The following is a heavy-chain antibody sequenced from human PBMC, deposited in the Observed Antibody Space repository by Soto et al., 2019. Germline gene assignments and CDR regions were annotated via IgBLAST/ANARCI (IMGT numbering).Heavy chain of an antibody. CDR3: ATPSYDY. CDR1: GYTLTELS. V-gene: IGHV1-24*01. J-gene: IGHJ4*02. CDR2: FDPEDGET. Sequence: ASGKVSCTVSGYTLTELSMHWVRQAPGKGLEWMGGFDPEDGETIYAQKFQGRVTMTEDTSTDTAYMELSSLRSEGTAVYYCATPSYDYWGQGTLVTVSS.